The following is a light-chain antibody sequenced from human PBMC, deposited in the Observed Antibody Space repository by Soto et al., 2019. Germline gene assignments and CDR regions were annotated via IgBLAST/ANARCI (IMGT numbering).Light chain of an antibody. CDR2: DAS. CDR1: QSISSW. V-gene: IGKV1-5*01. CDR3: QQYNSPWT. J-gene: IGKJ1*01. Sequence: DIQMTQSPSTLSASVGDRVTITCRASQSISSWLAWYQQKHGKAPKLLIYDASSFESGVPSRFSGSGSGTEYTLTISSLQPDDFAIYYCQQYNSPWTFGQGTKVEIK.